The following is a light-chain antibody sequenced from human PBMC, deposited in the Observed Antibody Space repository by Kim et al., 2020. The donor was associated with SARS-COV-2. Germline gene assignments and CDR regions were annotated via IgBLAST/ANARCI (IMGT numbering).Light chain of an antibody. J-gene: IGKJ4*01. CDR1: QSVSTY. CDR3: QNNTATPLT. Sequence: EIVMTQSPATLSVSPGERATLSCRASQSVSTYLAWYQQKPGQAPRLLIYGASTRATGIPARFSGSGSGTEFTLTISSLQSEDFAVYTCQNNTATPLTLGGGSQGGIK. CDR2: GAS. V-gene: IGKV3-15*01.